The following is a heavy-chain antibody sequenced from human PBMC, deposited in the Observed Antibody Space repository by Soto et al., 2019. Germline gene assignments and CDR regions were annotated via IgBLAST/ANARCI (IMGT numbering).Heavy chain of an antibody. Sequence: TLSLTCTVAGGTISSGGYFWSWIRQHPGKGLEWIGYMYHSGSTYYNPSLKSRVTISVDTSKNQLSLNLTSVTAADTAVYYCARVTYYGYYFDYWGQGTLVTVSS. V-gene: IGHV4-31*03. CDR2: MYHSGST. CDR1: GGTISSGGYF. J-gene: IGHJ4*02. CDR3: ARVTYYGYYFDY. D-gene: IGHD2-21*01.